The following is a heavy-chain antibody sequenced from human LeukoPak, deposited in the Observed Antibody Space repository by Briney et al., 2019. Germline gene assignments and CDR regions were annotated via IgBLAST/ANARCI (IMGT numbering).Heavy chain of an antibody. CDR2: ICYSGSS. CDR3: AKSTESSGWYDY. D-gene: IGHD6-19*01. J-gene: IGHJ4*02. Sequence: SETLSLTCTVSGGSISSSPCHWGWIRQSPGRGLGWIGTICYSGSSYYSSSLKSRVTISANTSKNQISLKLSSVTAADTAVYYCAKSTESSGWYDYWGQGTLVTVSS. CDR1: GGSISSSPCH. V-gene: IGHV4-39*07.